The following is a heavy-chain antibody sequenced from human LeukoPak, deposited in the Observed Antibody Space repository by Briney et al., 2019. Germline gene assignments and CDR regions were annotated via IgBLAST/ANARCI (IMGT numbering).Heavy chain of an antibody. Sequence: GGSLRLSCAASGFTFSSYAMSWVRQAPGKGLEWVSAISGSGGSTYYADSVKGRFTISRDNSKNTLYLQMNSLRAEDTAVYYCARLRGRGDRCFDYWGQGTLVTVSS. D-gene: IGHD2-21*01. CDR3: ARLRGRGDRCFDY. CDR2: ISGSGGST. V-gene: IGHV3-23*01. J-gene: IGHJ4*02. CDR1: GFTFSSYA.